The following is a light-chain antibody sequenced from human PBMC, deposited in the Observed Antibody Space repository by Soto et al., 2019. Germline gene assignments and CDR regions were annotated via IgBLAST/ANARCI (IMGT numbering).Light chain of an antibody. CDR3: SSYTSSSTYV. Sequence: QSVLTQTASVSGSPGQSITISCTGTSSDVGGYNFVSWYQQHPGKAPKLIIHEVTNRPSGVSTRFSGSKSGNTASLTISGLQAEDEAVYYCSSYTSSSTYVFGTGTKVTVL. J-gene: IGLJ1*01. CDR1: SSDVGGYNF. CDR2: EVT. V-gene: IGLV2-14*03.